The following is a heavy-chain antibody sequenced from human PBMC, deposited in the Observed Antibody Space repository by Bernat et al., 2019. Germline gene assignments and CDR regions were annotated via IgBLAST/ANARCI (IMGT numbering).Heavy chain of an antibody. CDR3: AAKDSSSWYDF. J-gene: IGHJ4*02. CDR2: INHGGDSS. D-gene: IGHD6-13*01. V-gene: IGHV3-NL1*01. Sequence: QVQLVESGGGVVQPGRSLRLSCAASGFTFSSYGMHWVRQAPGKGLECVSAINHGGDSSYYADSVKGRFTISRDNSKNTLYLQMNSLRPEDTAIYYCAAKDSSSWYDFWGQGSLVTVSS. CDR1: GFTFSSYG.